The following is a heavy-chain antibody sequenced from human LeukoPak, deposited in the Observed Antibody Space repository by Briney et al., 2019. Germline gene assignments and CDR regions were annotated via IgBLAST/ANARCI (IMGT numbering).Heavy chain of an antibody. CDR1: VGSIISGYYY. CDR3: AREGYSYAYFDY. Sequence: SETLSLTCTVSVGSIISGYYYWSWIRQPPGKGLEWIGYIYYSGSTYYNPSLKSRVTISVDTSKNQFSLKLSSVTAADTAVYYCAREGYSYAYFDYWGQGTLVTVSS. V-gene: IGHV4-30-4*01. D-gene: IGHD5-18*01. J-gene: IGHJ4*02. CDR2: IYYSGST.